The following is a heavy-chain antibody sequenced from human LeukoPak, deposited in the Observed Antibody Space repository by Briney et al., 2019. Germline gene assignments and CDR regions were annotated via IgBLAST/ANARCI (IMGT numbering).Heavy chain of an antibody. CDR2: IYSGGST. Sequence: GGSLRLSCAASGFTVSSNYMSWVRQAPGKGLEWVSVIYSGGSTYYADSVKGRSTISRDNSKNTLYLQMNSLRAEDTAVYYCARDTRYFDWLLTSYGMDVWGQGTTVTASS. CDR1: GFTVSSNY. V-gene: IGHV3-53*01. J-gene: IGHJ6*02. D-gene: IGHD3-9*01. CDR3: ARDTRYFDWLLTSYGMDV.